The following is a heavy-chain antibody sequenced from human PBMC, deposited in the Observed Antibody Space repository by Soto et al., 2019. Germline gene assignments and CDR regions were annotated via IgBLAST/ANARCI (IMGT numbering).Heavy chain of an antibody. CDR1: GGSISSGDYF. CDR2: IYHSGTT. J-gene: IGHJ5*02. Sequence: PSETLSLTCSVSGGSISSGDYFWSWIRQHPGKGLEWIGYIYHSGTTFYNPSLRSRLTISIDTSKSQFSLKLTSVTAADTAVYYCARGYDILTGYFPGFDPWGLGTLVTVSS. V-gene: IGHV4-31*03. D-gene: IGHD3-9*01. CDR3: ARGYDILTGYFPGFDP.